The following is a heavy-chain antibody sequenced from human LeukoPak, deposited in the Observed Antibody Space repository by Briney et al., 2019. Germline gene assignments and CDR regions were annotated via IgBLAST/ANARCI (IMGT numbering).Heavy chain of an antibody. CDR1: GGSISSYY. D-gene: IGHD3-3*01. CDR3: ARFWSGRSDAFDI. Sequence: PSETLSLTCTVSGGSISSYYWSWIRQPPGKGLEWIGYIYYSGSTNYNPSLKSRVTISVDTSKNQFSLKLSSVTAADTAVYYCARFWSGRSDAFDIWGQGTMVTVSS. V-gene: IGHV4-59*08. J-gene: IGHJ3*02. CDR2: IYYSGST.